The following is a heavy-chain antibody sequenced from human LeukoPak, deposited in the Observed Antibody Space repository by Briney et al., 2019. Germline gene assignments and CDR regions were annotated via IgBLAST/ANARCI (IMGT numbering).Heavy chain of an antibody. Sequence: GGSLRLSCAASGFTFSSHPMSWVRQAPGKGLQWVSGISAGGGSTYYADSVKGRFTISRDNSKNTLYLQMNSLRAEDTAVYYCAKDGFDYYDSSGYSYFHYWGQGTLVTVSS. J-gene: IGHJ4*02. CDR3: AKDGFDYYDSSGYSYFHY. CDR1: GFTFSSHP. V-gene: IGHV3-23*01. CDR2: ISAGGGST. D-gene: IGHD3-22*01.